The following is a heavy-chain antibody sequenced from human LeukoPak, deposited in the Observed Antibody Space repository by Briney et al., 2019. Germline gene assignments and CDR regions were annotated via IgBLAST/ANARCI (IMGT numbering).Heavy chain of an antibody. D-gene: IGHD5-24*01. Sequence: GGFLRLSCAASGFTFSNYWMIWVRQAPGKGLEFVANIKVDGSDKYYGDSVKGRFTISRDNAKNSLYLQMDGLRAEDTAVYYCARDRGWLTFDYWGQGTLVTVSS. CDR3: ARDRGWLTFDY. J-gene: IGHJ4*02. CDR2: IKVDGSDK. V-gene: IGHV3-7*01. CDR1: GFTFSNYW.